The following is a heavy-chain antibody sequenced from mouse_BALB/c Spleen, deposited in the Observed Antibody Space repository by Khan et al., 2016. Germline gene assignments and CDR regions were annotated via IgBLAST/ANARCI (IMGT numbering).Heavy chain of an antibody. CDR3: ARGNYYGSSAY. Sequence: QIQLVQSGPELKKPGETVKISCKASGYTFTDYSMHWVKQAPGKGLKWMGWINTETGEPTYADDFKGRFAFSLETSASTAYLQINNIKNEDTATYFCARGNYYGSSAYWGQGTLVTVSA. CDR1: GYTFTDYS. CDR2: INTETGEP. J-gene: IGHJ3*01. V-gene: IGHV9-2-1*01. D-gene: IGHD1-1*01.